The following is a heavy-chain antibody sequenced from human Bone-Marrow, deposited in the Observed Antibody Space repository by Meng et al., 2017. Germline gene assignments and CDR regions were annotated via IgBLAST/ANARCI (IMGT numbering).Heavy chain of an antibody. J-gene: IGHJ4*02. CDR3: ARDHRRGYYDSSGVYPYY. Sequence: ASVKVSCKASGGTFSSYAISWVRQAPGQGLEWMGWISAYNGNTNYAQKLQGRVTMTTDTSTSTAYMELRSLRSDDTAVYYCARDHRRGYYDSSGVYPYYWGQGTLVTVSS. CDR1: GGTFSSYA. CDR2: ISAYNGNT. D-gene: IGHD3-22*01. V-gene: IGHV1-18*01.